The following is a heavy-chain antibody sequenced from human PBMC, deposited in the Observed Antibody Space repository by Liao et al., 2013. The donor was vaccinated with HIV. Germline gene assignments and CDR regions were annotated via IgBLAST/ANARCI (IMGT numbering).Heavy chain of an antibody. Sequence: QVQLQQWGAGLLKPAETLSLTCAVDGASFRGYYWSWIRQAPGKGLEWLGEVTHSGGTNHNPSLKSRLTISVDTSKNQVSLKLSSVTAADTAVYYCAREVGYCSSTSCFNDNWGQGTLVTVSS. V-gene: IGHV4-34*01. CDR2: VTHSGGT. CDR3: AREVGYCSSTSCFNDN. D-gene: IGHD2-2*01. CDR1: GASFRGYY. J-gene: IGHJ4*02.